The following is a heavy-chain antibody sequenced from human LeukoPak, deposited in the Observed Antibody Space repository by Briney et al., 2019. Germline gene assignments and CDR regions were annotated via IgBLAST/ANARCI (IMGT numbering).Heavy chain of an antibody. CDR2: ISEDGINK. CDR3: AKDRETTASGTFDY. J-gene: IGHJ4*02. D-gene: IGHD6-13*01. Sequence: GTSLRLSCAASGFTFSNYGMHCVRLAPGKGLEWVAGISEDGINKYYADSVKARFTISRDNSNNTLFLQMNNLRADDTAVYYCAKDRETTASGTFDYWGQGGLVTVSS. V-gene: IGHV3-30*18. CDR1: GFTFSNYG.